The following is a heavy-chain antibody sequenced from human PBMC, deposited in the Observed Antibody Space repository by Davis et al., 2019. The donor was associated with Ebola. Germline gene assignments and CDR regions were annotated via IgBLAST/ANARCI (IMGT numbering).Heavy chain of an antibody. D-gene: IGHD3-10*01. CDR1: GGTFSSYA. CDR2: IIPILGIA. Sequence: SVKVSCKASGGTFSSYAISWVRQAPGQGLEWMGRIIPILGIANYAQKFQGRVTITADKSTSTAYMELSSLRSDDTAVYYCARGITMVRGVTWFDPWGQGTLVTVSS. CDR3: ARGITMVRGVTWFDP. J-gene: IGHJ5*02. V-gene: IGHV1-69*04.